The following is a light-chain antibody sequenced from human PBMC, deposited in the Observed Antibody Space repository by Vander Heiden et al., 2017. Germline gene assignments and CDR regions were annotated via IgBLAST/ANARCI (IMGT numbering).Light chain of an antibody. CDR3: QQGYARPRT. V-gene: IGKV1-39*01. Sequence: DIQLTHPPSSLSASVGDRVTITCRASQRISTNLNWYQQKAGKAPKLLISAASTLQSGVPSRFSGSNSGTDFTLTIGSLQPDDCATYYCQQGYARPRTFGPGTKVEIK. J-gene: IGKJ3*01. CDR1: QRISTN. CDR2: AAS.